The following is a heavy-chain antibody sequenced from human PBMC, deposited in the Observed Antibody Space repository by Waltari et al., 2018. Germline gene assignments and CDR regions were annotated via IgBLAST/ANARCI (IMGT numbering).Heavy chain of an antibody. J-gene: IGHJ4*02. CDR3: ARGVLGSGSYYELGYYFDY. V-gene: IGHV1-69*04. CDR2: IIPILGIA. Sequence: QVQLVQSGAEVKKPGSSVKVSCKASGGTFSSYAISWVQQAPGQGLEWMGGIIPILGIANYAQKFQGRVTITADESTSTAYMELSSLRSEDTAVYYCARGVLGSGSYYELGYYFDYWGQGTLVTVSS. D-gene: IGHD3-10*01. CDR1: GGTFSSYA.